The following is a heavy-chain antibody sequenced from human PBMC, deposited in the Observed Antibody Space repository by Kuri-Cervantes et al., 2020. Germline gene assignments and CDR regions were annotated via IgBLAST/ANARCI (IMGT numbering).Heavy chain of an antibody. V-gene: IGHV1-69*05. CDR3: ATTGGIVVVVAATPAEYFQH. CDR2: IIPIFGTA. Sequence: SVKVSCKASGGTFSSYAIRWVRQAPGQGLEWMGGIIPIFGTANYARKFQGRVTITTDESTSTAYMELSSLRSEDTAVYYCATTGGIVVVVAATPAEYFQHWGQGTLVTVSS. CDR1: GGTFSSYA. J-gene: IGHJ1*01. D-gene: IGHD2-15*01.